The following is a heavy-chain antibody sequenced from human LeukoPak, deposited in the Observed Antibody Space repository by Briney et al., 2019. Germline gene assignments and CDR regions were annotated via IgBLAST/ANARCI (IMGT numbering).Heavy chain of an antibody. CDR3: ARDRGIVATISGFDY. D-gene: IGHD5-12*01. CDR1: GYTFTGYY. CDR2: INPNSGGT. Sequence: ASVKVSCKASGYTFTGYYMHWVRQAPGQGLEWMGWINPNSGGTNYAQKFQGRVTMTRDTSISTAYMELSRLRSDDTAVYYCARDRGIVATISGFDYWGQGTLVTVSS. V-gene: IGHV1-2*02. J-gene: IGHJ4*02.